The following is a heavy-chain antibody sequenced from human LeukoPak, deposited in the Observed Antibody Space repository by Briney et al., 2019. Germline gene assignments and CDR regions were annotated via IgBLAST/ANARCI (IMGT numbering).Heavy chain of an antibody. CDR3: ARDRRVPAAERRLDY. CDR1: GFTFSSYS. D-gene: IGHD2-2*01. V-gene: IGHV3-48*01. CDR2: ISSSSSTI. Sequence: GGSLRLSCAASGFTFSSYSMNWVRQAPGKGLEWFSYISSSSSTIYYADSVKGRFTISRDNAKNSLYLQMNSLRAEDAAVYYCARDRRVPAAERRLDYWGQGTLVTVSS. J-gene: IGHJ4*02.